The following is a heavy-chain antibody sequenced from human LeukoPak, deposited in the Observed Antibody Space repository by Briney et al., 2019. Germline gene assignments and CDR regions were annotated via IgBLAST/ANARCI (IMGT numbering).Heavy chain of an antibody. CDR2: ISYDGSNK. V-gene: IGHV3-30-3*01. J-gene: IGHJ4*02. CDR3: ATFAIVVVTATQEYFDY. D-gene: IGHD2-21*02. Sequence: GGSLRLSCAASGFTFSSYAMHWVRQAPGKGLEWVAVISYDGSNKYYADSVKGRFTISRDNSKNTLYLQMNSLRAEDTAVYYCATFAIVVVTATQEYFDYWGQGTLVTVSS. CDR1: GFTFSSYA.